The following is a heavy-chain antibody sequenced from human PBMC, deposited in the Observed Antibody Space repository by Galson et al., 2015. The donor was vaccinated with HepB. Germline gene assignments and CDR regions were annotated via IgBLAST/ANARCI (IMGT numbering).Heavy chain of an antibody. CDR1: GYTFTSYG. Sequence: SVKVSCKASGYTFTSYGISWVRQAPGQGLEWMGWISAYNGNTNYAQKLQGRVTMTTDTSTSTAYMELRSLRSDDTAVYYCARDQDTYYYDSSGVYPDYWGQGTLVTVSS. D-gene: IGHD3-22*01. CDR3: ARDQDTYYYDSSGVYPDY. V-gene: IGHV1-18*01. J-gene: IGHJ4*02. CDR2: ISAYNGNT.